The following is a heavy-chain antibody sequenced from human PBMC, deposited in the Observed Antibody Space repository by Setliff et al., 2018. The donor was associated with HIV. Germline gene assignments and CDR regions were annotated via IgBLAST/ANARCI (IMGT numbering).Heavy chain of an antibody. V-gene: IGHV4-61*02. J-gene: IGHJ6*02. Sequence: PSETLSLTCTVSGGSMSSGSYFWSWIRQPAGKGLEWIGRIYTSGSTDYNPSLKSRLTISVDTPKNQFSLKLSSVTAADTAVYYCVRERRRSPLSYGLDVWGQGTTVTVSS. CDR1: GGSMSSGSYF. CDR2: IYTSGST. CDR3: VRERRRSPLSYGLDV.